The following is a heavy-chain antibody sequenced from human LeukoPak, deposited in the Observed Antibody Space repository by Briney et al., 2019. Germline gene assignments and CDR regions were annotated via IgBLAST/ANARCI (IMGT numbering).Heavy chain of an antibody. CDR1: GFTFSSYA. CDR3: ARTTGGSGWYYFDY. CDR2: ISGSGGNT. D-gene: IGHD6-19*01. V-gene: IGHV3-23*01. J-gene: IGHJ4*02. Sequence: GGSLRLSCAASGFTFSSYAMSWVRQAPGKGLEWVSTISGSGGNTYYADSVKGRFTISRDNSKNTLYFQMNSLRAEDTAVYYCARTTGGSGWYYFDYWGQGTLVTVSS.